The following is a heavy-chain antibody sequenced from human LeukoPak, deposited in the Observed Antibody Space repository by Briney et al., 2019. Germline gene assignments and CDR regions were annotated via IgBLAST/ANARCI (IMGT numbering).Heavy chain of an antibody. D-gene: IGHD5-12*01. V-gene: IGHV3-23*01. J-gene: IGHJ4*02. CDR1: GFTFSSYA. CDR2: ISGSGGST. Sequence: GGSLKLSCAASGFTFSSYAMSWVRQAPGKGLEWVSAISGSGGSTYYADSVKGRFTISRDNSKNTLYLQMNSLRAEDTAVYYCAKGSIVATIFYFDYWGQGTLVTVSS. CDR3: AKGSIVATIFYFDY.